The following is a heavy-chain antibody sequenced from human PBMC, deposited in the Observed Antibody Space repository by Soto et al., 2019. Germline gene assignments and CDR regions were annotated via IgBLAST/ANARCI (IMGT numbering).Heavy chain of an antibody. CDR1: GYTFTSYA. CDR2: INAGNGNT. CDR3: ARERRPYNWNYPPYYYYGMDV. V-gene: IGHV1-3*01. Sequence: ASVKVSCKASGYTFTSYAMHWVRQAPGQRLEWMGWINAGNGNTKYSQKFQGRVTITRDTSASTAYMELSSLRSEDTAVYYCARERRPYNWNYPPYYYYGMDVWGQGTTVTVSS. J-gene: IGHJ6*02. D-gene: IGHD1-7*01.